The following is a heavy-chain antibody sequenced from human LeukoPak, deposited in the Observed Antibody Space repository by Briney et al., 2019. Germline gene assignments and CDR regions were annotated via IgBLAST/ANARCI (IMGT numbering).Heavy chain of an antibody. CDR2: IYYSGST. V-gene: IGHV4-59*01. CDR3: ARGIAARPGYYWFDP. CDR1: GGSISSYY. J-gene: IGHJ5*02. Sequence: SETLSLTCTVSGGSISSYYWSWIRQPPGKGLEWIGYIYYSGSTNYNPSLKSRVTISVDTSKNQFSLKLSSVTAADTAVYYCARGIAARPGYYWFDPWGQGTLVTVSS. D-gene: IGHD6-6*01.